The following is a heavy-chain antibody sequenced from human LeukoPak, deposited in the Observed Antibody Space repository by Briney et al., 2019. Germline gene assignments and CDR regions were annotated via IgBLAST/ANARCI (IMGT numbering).Heavy chain of an antibody. J-gene: IGHJ4*02. CDR1: GFTVSSTY. V-gene: IGHV3-53*01. D-gene: IGHD5-12*01. CDR2: IYNGGST. Sequence: PGGSLRLSCAASGFTVSSTYMNWVRQASGRGLEWVSVIYNGGSTSYADSVKGRFTISRDNSKNTLYLQMNTLSVEDTAVYYCARDRNRGYGVLDYWGQGTLVTVSS. CDR3: ARDRNRGYGVLDY.